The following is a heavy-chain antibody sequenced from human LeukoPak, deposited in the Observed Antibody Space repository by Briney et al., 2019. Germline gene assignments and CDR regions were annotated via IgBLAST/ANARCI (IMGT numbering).Heavy chain of an antibody. V-gene: IGHV4-4*02. CDR1: GGSISSSNW. J-gene: IGHJ4*02. CDR3: ARASYCSGGSCYSTPFDY. CDR2: IYHSGST. D-gene: IGHD2-15*01. Sequence: SETLSLTCAVSGGSISSSNWWSWVRQPPGMGLEWIGEIYHSGSTNYNPSLKSRVTISVDKSKNQFSLKLSSVTAADTAVYYCARASYCSGGSCYSTPFDYWGQGTLVTVSS.